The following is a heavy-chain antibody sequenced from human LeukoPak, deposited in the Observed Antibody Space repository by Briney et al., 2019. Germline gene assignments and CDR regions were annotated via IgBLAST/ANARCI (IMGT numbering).Heavy chain of an antibody. CDR2: INQGGRRL. Sequence: PGGSLRLSCAGSGFTFGRYWMSWVRQAPGKGLEWVASINQGGRRLHYLDSVTGRFIISRDDAQNSLFLQMTRLRVDDTAVYYCARLKDDVTKLDYWGQGTLVSVSS. CDR1: GFTFGRYW. V-gene: IGHV3-7*01. CDR3: ARLKDDVTKLDY. D-gene: IGHD2-8*01. J-gene: IGHJ4*02.